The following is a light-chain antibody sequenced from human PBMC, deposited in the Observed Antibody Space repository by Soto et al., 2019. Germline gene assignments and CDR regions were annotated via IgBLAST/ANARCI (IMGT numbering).Light chain of an antibody. J-gene: IGLJ2*01. CDR2: LNSDGSH. CDR3: QTWGTGPQVV. V-gene: IGLV4-69*01. CDR1: SGHSSYA. Sequence: QLVLTQSPSASASLGASVKLTCTLSSGHSSYAIAWHQQQPEKGPRYLMKLNSDGSHSKGDGIPDRFSGSSSGAERYLTISGLQSEDEADYYCQTWGTGPQVVFGGGTKLTVL.